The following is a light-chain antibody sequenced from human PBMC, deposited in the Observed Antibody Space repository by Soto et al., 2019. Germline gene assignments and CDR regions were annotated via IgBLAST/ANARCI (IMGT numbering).Light chain of an antibody. CDR2: SAS. CDR1: EMISHY. V-gene: IGKV1-39*01. J-gene: IGKJ4*01. Sequence: IHLTQSPSALSASFGSSGTISFLAIEMISHYLNWYQQKPGKAPKLMIYSASKLQSGVPARFSGSGSGTDFPLAITSLQSEDFATYYCQQSSSTPLTFGGGTKVDIK. CDR3: QQSSSTPLT.